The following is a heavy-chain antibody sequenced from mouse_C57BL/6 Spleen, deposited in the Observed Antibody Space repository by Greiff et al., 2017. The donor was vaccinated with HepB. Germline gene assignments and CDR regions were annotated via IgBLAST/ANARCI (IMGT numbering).Heavy chain of an antibody. CDR3: ARSHYYGSPWFAY. V-gene: IGHV1-76*01. CDR1: GYTFTDYY. CDR2: IYPGSGNT. D-gene: IGHD1-1*01. Sequence: QVQLKESGAELVRPGASVKLSCKASGYTFTDYYINWVKQRPGQGLEWIARIYPGSGNTYYNEKFKGKATLTAEKSSSNAYMQLSSLTSEDSAVYFCARSHYYGSPWFAYWGQGTLVTVSA. J-gene: IGHJ3*01.